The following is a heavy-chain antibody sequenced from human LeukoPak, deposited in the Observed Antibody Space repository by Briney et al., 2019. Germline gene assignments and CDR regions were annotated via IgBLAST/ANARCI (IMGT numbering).Heavy chain of an antibody. CDR2: IYHSGST. Sequence: SETLSLTCAVSGYSISSGYYWGWIRQPPGKGLEWIGIIYHSGSTYYNPSLKSRVTISVDTSKNQFSLKLSSVTAADTAVYYCARDRIYYYDSSGYYLDYWGQGTLVTVSS. V-gene: IGHV4-38-2*02. CDR1: GYSISSGYY. J-gene: IGHJ4*02. CDR3: ARDRIYYYDSSGYYLDY. D-gene: IGHD3-22*01.